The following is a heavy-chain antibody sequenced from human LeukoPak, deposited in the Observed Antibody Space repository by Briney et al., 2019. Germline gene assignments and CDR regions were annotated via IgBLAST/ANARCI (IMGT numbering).Heavy chain of an antibody. CDR3: AKDLTAYNNYDGWFDP. J-gene: IGHJ5*02. D-gene: IGHD3-3*01. CDR1: GFIFSTHA. V-gene: IGHV3-23*01. Sequence: WGSLRLSCAASGFIFSTHAVTWVRQAPGKGLEWVSTISDTGGTTYYAASVKGRFTNSRDNSKHKPYLQMNSLRAEDTAVYYCAKDLTAYNNYDGWFDPWGQGTLVTVSS. CDR2: ISDTGGTT.